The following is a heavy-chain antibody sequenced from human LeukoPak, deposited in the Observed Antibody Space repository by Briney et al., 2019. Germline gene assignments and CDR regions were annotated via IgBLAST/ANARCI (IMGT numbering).Heavy chain of an antibody. Sequence: GGSLRLSCAASGFTFSSYSMNWVRQAPGKGLEWVSSISSSSSYIYYADSVKGRFTISRDNAKNSLYLQMNSLRAEDTAVYYCARVPYCRSTSCYWRPGGGDYYYYYGMDVWGQGTTVTVSS. CDR2: ISSSSSYI. CDR3: ARVPYCRSTSCYWRPGGGDYYYYYGMDV. J-gene: IGHJ6*02. V-gene: IGHV3-21*01. D-gene: IGHD2-2*01. CDR1: GFTFSSYS.